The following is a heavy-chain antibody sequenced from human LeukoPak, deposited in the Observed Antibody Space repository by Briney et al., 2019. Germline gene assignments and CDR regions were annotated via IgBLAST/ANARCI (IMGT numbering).Heavy chain of an antibody. Sequence: GGSLRLSRAASGFTFSNAWMTWVRQAPGKGLEWVCRIKTKTDGGTTDYAAPVKGRFTISRDDSKNTLYLHMNSLKTEDTAVYYCTTGGRSGYYTWFDPWGQGTLVTVAS. V-gene: IGHV3-15*01. J-gene: IGHJ5*02. D-gene: IGHD5-12*01. CDR1: GFTFSNAW. CDR3: TTGGRSGYYTWFDP. CDR2: IKTKTDGGTT.